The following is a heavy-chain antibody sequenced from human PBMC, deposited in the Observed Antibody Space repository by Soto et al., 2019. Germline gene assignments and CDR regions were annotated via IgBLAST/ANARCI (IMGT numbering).Heavy chain of an antibody. CDR2: IYPGDSDT. V-gene: IGHV5-51*01. CDR1: GYSFTSYW. J-gene: IGHJ3*02. CDR3: AISSGIVVVPAANGFYAFDI. D-gene: IGHD2-2*01. Sequence: GESLKISCKGSGYSFTSYWIGWVRQMPGKGLEWMGIIYPGDSDTRYSPSFQGQVTISADKSISTAYLQRSSLKASDTAMYYCAISSGIVVVPAANGFYAFDIWGQGTMVTVSS.